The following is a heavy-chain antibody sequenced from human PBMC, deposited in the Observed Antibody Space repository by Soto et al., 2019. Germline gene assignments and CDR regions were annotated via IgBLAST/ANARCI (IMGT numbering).Heavy chain of an antibody. J-gene: IGHJ5*02. CDR2: INPSGDSR. D-gene: IGHD4-17*01. Sequence: ASVKVSCKASGFSFSDYFMHWVRQAPGQGLEWMGIINPSGDSRNYAQKFQGRVTITRDTSKSTVYMDLSSLRYEDTAVYYCARDNSQNYGTTAASSRFHPWGQGTPVTVSS. CDR1: GFSFSDYF. CDR3: ARDNSQNYGTTAASSRFHP. V-gene: IGHV1-46*01.